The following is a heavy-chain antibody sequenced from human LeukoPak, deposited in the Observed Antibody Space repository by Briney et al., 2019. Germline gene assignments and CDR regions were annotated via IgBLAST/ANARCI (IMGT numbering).Heavy chain of an antibody. J-gene: IGHJ4*02. CDR1: GFTFSSYI. Sequence: GSLRLSCAASGFTFSSYIMSWVRQAPGKGLAWVSGIDSSGTKTTYADSVKGRFTISRDNPRNTLYLQMNSLRAEDTAVYYCAKDETGFLNYFHYWGQGALVTVSS. V-gene: IGHV3-23*01. CDR3: AKDETGFLNYFHY. CDR2: IDSSGTKT. D-gene: IGHD3-3*01.